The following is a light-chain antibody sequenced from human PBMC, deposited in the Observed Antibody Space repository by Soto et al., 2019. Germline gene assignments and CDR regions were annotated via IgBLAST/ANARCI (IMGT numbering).Light chain of an antibody. CDR1: QSLLHSNGYNY. V-gene: IGKV2-28*01. J-gene: IGKJ4*01. Sequence: ESVMSQSPLSLSVTPGEPASISCRSSQSLLHSNGYNYLDWYLQKPGQSPQLLIYLGSFRAAGVPDRFRRSGSGTDFALKISRVGAAGVGVYYCMQALQTPSFGGGTKVEIK. CDR2: LGS. CDR3: MQALQTPS.